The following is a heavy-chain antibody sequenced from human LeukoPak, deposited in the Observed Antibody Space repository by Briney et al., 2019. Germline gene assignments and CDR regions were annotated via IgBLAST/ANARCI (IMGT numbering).Heavy chain of an antibody. V-gene: IGHV4-39*01. CDR1: GGSISSSSYY. Sequence: PSETLSLTCTVSGGSISSSSYYWGWIRQPPGKGLEWIGSIYYSGSTYYNPSLKSRVTISVDTSKNQFSLKLSSVTAADTAVYYCARSRGCSSMTCYVDYWGQGTLVTVSS. D-gene: IGHD2-2*01. CDR3: ARSRGCSSMTCYVDY. CDR2: IYYSGST. J-gene: IGHJ4*02.